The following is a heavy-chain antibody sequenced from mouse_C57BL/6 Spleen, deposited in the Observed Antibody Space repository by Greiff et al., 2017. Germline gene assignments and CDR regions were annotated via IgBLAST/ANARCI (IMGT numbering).Heavy chain of an antibody. V-gene: IGHV5-6*01. CDR3: AISKGFAY. D-gene: IGHD1-3*01. J-gene: IGHJ3*01. CDR1: GFTFSSYG. Sequence: EVQLQESGGDLVKPGGSLKLSCAASGFTFSSYGMSWVRQTPDKRLEWVATISSGGSYTYYPDSVKGRFTISRDNAKNTLYLQMSSLKSEDTAMYYCAISKGFAYWGQGTLVTVSA. CDR2: ISSGGSYT.